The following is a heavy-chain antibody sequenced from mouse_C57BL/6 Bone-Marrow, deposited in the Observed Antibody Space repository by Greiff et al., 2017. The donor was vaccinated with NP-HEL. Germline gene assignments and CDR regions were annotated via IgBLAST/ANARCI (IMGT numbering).Heavy chain of an antibody. CDR3: ARQGGGYYFY. CDR1: GFTFSSYT. J-gene: IGHJ3*01. Sequence: EVHLVESGGGLVKPGGSLKLSCAASGFTFSSYTMSWVRQTPEKRLEWVATISGGGGNTYYPDSVKGRFTISRDNAKNTLYLQMSSLRSEDTALYYCARQGGGYYFYWGQGTLVTVSA. V-gene: IGHV5-9*01. CDR2: ISGGGGNT. D-gene: IGHD2-3*01.